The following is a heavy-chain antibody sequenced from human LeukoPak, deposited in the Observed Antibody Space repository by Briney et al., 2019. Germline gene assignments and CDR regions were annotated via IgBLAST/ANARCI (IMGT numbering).Heavy chain of an antibody. CDR3: AKVPLESSNYYHDL. V-gene: IGHV3-13*01. D-gene: IGHD3-22*01. J-gene: IGHJ5*02. CDR1: GFTFSSYD. Sequence: GGSLRLSCAASGFTFSSYDMHWVRQATGKGLEWVSAIGTAGDTYYPGSVKGRFTISRENAKNSLYLQMNSLRAGDTAVYYCAKVPLESSNYYHDLWGQGTLVTVSS. CDR2: IGTAGDT.